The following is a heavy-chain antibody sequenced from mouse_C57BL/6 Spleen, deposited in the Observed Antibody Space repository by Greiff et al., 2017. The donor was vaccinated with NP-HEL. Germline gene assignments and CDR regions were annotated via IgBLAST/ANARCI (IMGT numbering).Heavy chain of an antibody. Sequence: LVESGPELVKPGASVKISCKASGYSFTDYNMNWVKQSNGKSLEWIGVINPNYGTTSYNQKFKGKATLTVDQSSSTAYMQLNSLTSEDSAVYYCARDYYYGSSYWYFDVWGTGTTVTVSS. CDR1: GYSFTDYN. V-gene: IGHV1-39*01. D-gene: IGHD1-1*01. CDR2: INPNYGTT. CDR3: ARDYYYGSSYWYFDV. J-gene: IGHJ1*03.